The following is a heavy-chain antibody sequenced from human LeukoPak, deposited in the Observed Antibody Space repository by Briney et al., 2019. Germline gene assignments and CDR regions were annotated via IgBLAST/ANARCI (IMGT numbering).Heavy chain of an antibody. J-gene: IGHJ4*02. V-gene: IGHV4-61*01. Sequence: SETLSLTCSVSGGSVSSSTYYWSWIRQPPGKGLEWIGYIYYSGSTNYNPSLKSRVTISVDTSKNQFSLKLSSVTAADTAVYYCASFGSKYYYGSGRPRGYHHRGTSDYWGQGTLVTVSS. CDR3: ASFGSKYYYGSGRPRGYHHRGTSDY. D-gene: IGHD3-10*01. CDR2: IYYSGST. CDR1: GGSVSSSTYY.